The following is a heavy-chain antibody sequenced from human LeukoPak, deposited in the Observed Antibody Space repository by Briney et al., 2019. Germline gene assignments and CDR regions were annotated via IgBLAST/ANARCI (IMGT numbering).Heavy chain of an antibody. CDR2: ISAYNGNT. V-gene: IGHV1-18*01. CDR1: GYTFTTYD. CDR3: ARQPTAIPNWFDP. J-gene: IGHJ5*02. D-gene: IGHD2-21*02. Sequence: ASVKVSCKASGYTFTTYDISWVRQAPGQGLEWMGWISAYNGNTNYAQKFRGRVTMTRDTSTSTAYMELRSLTSDDTAVYYCARQPTAIPNWFDPWGQGTLVTVSS.